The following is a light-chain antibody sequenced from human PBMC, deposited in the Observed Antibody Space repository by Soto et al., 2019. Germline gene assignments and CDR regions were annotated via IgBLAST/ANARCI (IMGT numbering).Light chain of an antibody. CDR1: SSDVGGYNY. CDR2: DVS. V-gene: IGLV2-14*01. CDR3: SSYTSSSTPGLR. Sequence: QSALTQPASVAGSPGQSITISCTGTSSDVGGYNYVSWYQQYPGKAPKLMIYDVSNRPSGVSKRFTGTKSGNTASLTISGLQAEYEGDYYCSSYTSSSTPGLRFGGGTKLTVL. J-gene: IGLJ2*01.